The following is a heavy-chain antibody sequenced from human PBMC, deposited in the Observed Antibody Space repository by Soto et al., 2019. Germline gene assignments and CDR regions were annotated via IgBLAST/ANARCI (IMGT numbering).Heavy chain of an antibody. V-gene: IGHV1-18*01. CDR2: ISAYTDTP. CDR1: GYTFTNFG. D-gene: IGHD3-10*01. CDR3: ARVMPGFEAGFPP. Sequence: QVQLVQSGAEVKKPGASVKVSCRASGYTFTNFGVTWVRRAPGQGLEWMGWISAYTDTPNYAQKFQGRVTSTIDTSTSTAYVDLRSLTSDDPPVYYCARVMPGFEAGFPPWGQGSLVTFSS. J-gene: IGHJ5*02.